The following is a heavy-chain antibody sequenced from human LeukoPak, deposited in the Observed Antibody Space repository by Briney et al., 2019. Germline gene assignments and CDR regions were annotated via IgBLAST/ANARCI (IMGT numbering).Heavy chain of an antibody. V-gene: IGHV4-39*01. Sequence: SETLSLTCTVSGGSITSNNYYWGWIRQSPGTGLEWIGSIYYSGSTYYNPSLKSRVTISVDTSKNQFSLKLSSVTAADTAVYYCARHRGYYDSRGDGYYFDYWGQGTLVTVSS. CDR3: ARHRGYYDSRGDGYYFDY. CDR2: IYYSGST. J-gene: IGHJ4*02. D-gene: IGHD3-22*01. CDR1: GGSITSNNYY.